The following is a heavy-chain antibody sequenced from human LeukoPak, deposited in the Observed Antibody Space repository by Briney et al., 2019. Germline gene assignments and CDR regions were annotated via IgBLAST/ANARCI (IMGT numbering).Heavy chain of an antibody. CDR2: ISSSSSYI. CDR3: ARGAEPTYYYVSSEGAFDI. Sequence: GGSLRLSCAASGFTFSSYSMNWVRQAPGKGLEWVSSISSSSSYIYYADSVKGRFTISRDNAKNSLYLQMNSLRAEDTAVYYCARGAEPTYYYVSSEGAFDIWGQGTMVTVSS. CDR1: GFTFSSYS. J-gene: IGHJ3*02. V-gene: IGHV3-21*01. D-gene: IGHD3-22*01.